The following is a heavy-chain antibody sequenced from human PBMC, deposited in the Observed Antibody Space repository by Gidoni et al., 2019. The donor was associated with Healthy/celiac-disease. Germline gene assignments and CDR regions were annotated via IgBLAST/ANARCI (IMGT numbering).Heavy chain of an antibody. Sequence: QVQLVESGGGVVQPGRSLRLSCAASGFPFSSYGMHWVRQAPCKGLEWVAVISYDGSNKYYADSVKGRFTISRDNSKNTLYLQMNSLRAEDTAVYYCAKDTTVVVTAILDYWGQGTLVTVSS. D-gene: IGHD2-21*02. CDR1: GFPFSSYG. V-gene: IGHV3-30*18. CDR3: AKDTTVVVTAILDY. CDR2: ISYDGSNK. J-gene: IGHJ4*02.